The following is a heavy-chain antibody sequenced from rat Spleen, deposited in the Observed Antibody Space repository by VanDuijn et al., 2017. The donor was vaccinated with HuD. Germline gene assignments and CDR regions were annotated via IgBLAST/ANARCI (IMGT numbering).Heavy chain of an antibody. CDR2: ISYGDSSGHSST. CDR3: TMEGLRRVFDY. J-gene: IGHJ2*01. CDR1: GFTFSDYY. V-gene: IGHV5-20*01. Sequence: EVQLVESDGGSVQPGGSLKVSCVASGFTFSDYYMAWVRQAPTKGLEWVATISYGDSSGHSSTYYRDSVRGRFTISRDDAKSTLSLQMDSLRSEETATYSCTMEGLRRVFDYWGQGVMVTVSS. D-gene: IGHD1-11*01.